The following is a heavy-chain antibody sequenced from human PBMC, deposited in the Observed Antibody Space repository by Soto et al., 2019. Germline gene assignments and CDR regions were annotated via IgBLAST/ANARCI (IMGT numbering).Heavy chain of an antibody. D-gene: IGHD3-10*01. Sequence: ASVKVSCKASGYTFTYNAIHWVRQAPGQRPEWMGWIDPNNGRTKYSGKFQGRFTIARDTSANTAYMELTSLTSEDTTVYYCARGRWTQTTADYFLDYWGQGTQVTVSS. CDR2: IDPNNGRT. V-gene: IGHV1-3*01. J-gene: IGHJ4*02. CDR3: ARGRWTQTTADYFLDY. CDR1: GYTFTYNA.